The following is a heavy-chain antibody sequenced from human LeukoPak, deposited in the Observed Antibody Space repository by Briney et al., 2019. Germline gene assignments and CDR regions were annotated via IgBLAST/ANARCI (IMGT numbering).Heavy chain of an antibody. D-gene: IGHD4-17*01. CDR1: GFTFTNYW. Sequence: PGGSLRLSCAASGFTFTNYWMFWVRQVPGKGLVWVSGINPDGSTTTYADSVKGRFTISRENAKSTLYLHMNILGVEDTAVYYCARGRYGDYHWGQGILVTVSS. CDR2: INPDGSTT. J-gene: IGHJ4*02. V-gene: IGHV3-74*01. CDR3: ARGRYGDYH.